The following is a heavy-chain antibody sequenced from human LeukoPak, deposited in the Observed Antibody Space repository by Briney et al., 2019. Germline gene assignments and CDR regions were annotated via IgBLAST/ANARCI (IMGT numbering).Heavy chain of an antibody. J-gene: IGHJ3*02. Sequence: GGSLRLSCAASGFTFSSYAMHWVRQAPGKGLEWVAVISYDGSNKYYADSVKGRFTISRDNSKNTLYLQMNSLRAEDTAVYYCARDLYYDILTEGGAFDIWGQGTMVTVSS. V-gene: IGHV3-30*04. CDR2: ISYDGSNK. CDR1: GFTFSSYA. D-gene: IGHD3-9*01. CDR3: ARDLYYDILTEGGAFDI.